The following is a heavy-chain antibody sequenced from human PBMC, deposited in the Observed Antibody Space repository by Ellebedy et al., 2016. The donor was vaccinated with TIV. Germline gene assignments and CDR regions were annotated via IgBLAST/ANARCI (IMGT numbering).Heavy chain of an antibody. Sequence: SETLSLTXTVSGDSITEFYWNWIRQPPGQGLEWIGSIFYSGSTNYNPSLKSRVTVSVDTSKNQFSLKLNSVTAADTAVYYCARKRDGSYIDYWGQGTLVTVSS. J-gene: IGHJ4*02. V-gene: IGHV4-59*01. CDR3: ARKRDGSYIDY. CDR2: IFYSGST. CDR1: GDSITEFY. D-gene: IGHD2-15*01.